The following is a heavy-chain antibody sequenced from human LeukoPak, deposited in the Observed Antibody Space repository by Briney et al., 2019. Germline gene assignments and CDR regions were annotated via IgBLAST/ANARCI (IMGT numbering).Heavy chain of an antibody. D-gene: IGHD6-19*01. CDR3: ARDRPPQGIAVAA. CDR2: IYSGGET. V-gene: IGHV3-66*01. CDR1: GFTVSSNY. Sequence: GGSLRPSCAASGFTVSSNYMSWVRQAPGKGLEWVSIIYSGGETYYADSVKGRFTISRDNSKNTLYLQMNSLRAEDTAVYYCARDRPPQGIAVAAWGQGTLVTVSS. J-gene: IGHJ5*02.